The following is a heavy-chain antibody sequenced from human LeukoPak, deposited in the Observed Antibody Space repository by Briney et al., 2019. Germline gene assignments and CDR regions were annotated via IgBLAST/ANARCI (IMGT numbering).Heavy chain of an antibody. V-gene: IGHV4-59*12. CDR1: GASISSYY. CDR2: VSDSGST. D-gene: IGHD3-22*01. Sequence: PSETLSLICTVSGASISSYYWSWIRQPPGKGLEWIGYVSDSGSTNYNPSLKSRVTISVDKSKNQFSLKLSSVTAADTAVYYCARAVSGSSGYLNGIDYWGQGTLVTVSS. CDR3: ARAVSGSSGYLNGIDY. J-gene: IGHJ4*02.